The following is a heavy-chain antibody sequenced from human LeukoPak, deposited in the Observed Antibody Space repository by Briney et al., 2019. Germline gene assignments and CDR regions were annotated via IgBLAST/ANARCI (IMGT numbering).Heavy chain of an antibody. CDR1: GFTFSSYE. CDR2: ISNSGGDT. V-gene: IGHV3-23*01. J-gene: IGHJ3*02. D-gene: IGHD3-10*01. Sequence: GGSLRLSCAASGFTFSSYEMNWVRQAPGRGLEWVLGISNSGGDTQYADSVKGRFTISRDNSKNTLYLQMNSLRAEDTAVYYCAKSRSYTVRDAFEIWGQGTKVTVSS. CDR3: AKSRSYTVRDAFEI.